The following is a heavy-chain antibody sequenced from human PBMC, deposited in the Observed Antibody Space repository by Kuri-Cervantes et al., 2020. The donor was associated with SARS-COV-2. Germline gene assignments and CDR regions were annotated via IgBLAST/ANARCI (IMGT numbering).Heavy chain of an antibody. D-gene: IGHD3-10*01. CDR2: INHSGST. J-gene: IGHJ3*02. CDR3: ARGAPARTFITMVRGVSAFDT. CDR1: GGSFSGYY. V-gene: IGHV4-34*01. Sequence: GSLRLSCAVYGGSFSGYYWSWIRQPPGKGLEWIGEINHSGSTNYNPSLKSRVTISVDTSKNQFSLKLSSVTAADTAVYYCARGAPARTFITMVRGVSAFDTWGQGTMVTVSS.